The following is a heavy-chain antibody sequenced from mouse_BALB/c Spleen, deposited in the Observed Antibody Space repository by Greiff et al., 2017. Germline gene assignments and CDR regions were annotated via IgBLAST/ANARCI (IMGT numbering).Heavy chain of an antibody. CDR3: ATLNWEEYFDV. J-gene: IGHJ1*01. CDR1: GFNIKDTY. CDR2: IDPANGNT. V-gene: IGHV14-3*02. Sequence: VQLQQSGAELVKPGASVKLSCTASGFNIKDTYMHWVKQRPEQGLEWIGRIDPANGNTKYDPKFQGKATITADTSSNTAYLQLSSLTSEDTAVYYCATLNWEEYFDVWGAGTTVTVSS. D-gene: IGHD4-1*01.